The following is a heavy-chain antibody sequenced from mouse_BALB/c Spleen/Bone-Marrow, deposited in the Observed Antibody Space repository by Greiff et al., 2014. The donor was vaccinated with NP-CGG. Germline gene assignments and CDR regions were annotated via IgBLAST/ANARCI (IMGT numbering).Heavy chain of an antibody. Sequence: EVQLQQSGAELVKPGASVKLSCTASGFNIKDTYMNWVKQRPEQGLEWIGGIGPANGNTKYDPKLQGKATITADASSNTASLQLSSLTSEDTAVYYCAYGSSYAYFDYWGQGTPLTVSS. D-gene: IGHD1-1*01. CDR1: GFNIKDTY. CDR2: IGPANGNT. V-gene: IGHV14-3*02. CDR3: AYGSSYAYFDY. J-gene: IGHJ2*01.